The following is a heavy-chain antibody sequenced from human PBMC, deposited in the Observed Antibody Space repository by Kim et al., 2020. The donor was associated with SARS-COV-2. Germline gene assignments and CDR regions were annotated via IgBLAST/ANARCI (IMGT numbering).Heavy chain of an antibody. D-gene: IGHD5-18*01. J-gene: IGHJ6*02. Sequence: GRFTISRDNSKNPLYLQMNSLRAEDTAVYYCAKDIGYSYGYKEDYYGMDVWGQGTTVTVSS. V-gene: IGHV3-30*02. CDR3: AKDIGYSYGYKEDYYGMDV.